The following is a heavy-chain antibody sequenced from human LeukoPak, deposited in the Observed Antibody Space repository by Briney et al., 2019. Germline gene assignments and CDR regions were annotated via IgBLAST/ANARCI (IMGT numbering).Heavy chain of an antibody. CDR1: GFILSNSA. D-gene: IGHD3-9*01. CDR3: ARVNDILTGYYSEDWYYFDY. CDR2: IDTKGTRT. V-gene: IGHV3-23*05. J-gene: IGHJ4*02. Sequence: PGGSLRLSCAASGFILSNSAMTWVRQAPGKGLQWVSGIDTKGTRTYYADSVKGRFSISRDNSKNTLFLQMNSLRAEDTAVYYCARVNDILTGYYSEDWYYFDYWGQGTLVTVSS.